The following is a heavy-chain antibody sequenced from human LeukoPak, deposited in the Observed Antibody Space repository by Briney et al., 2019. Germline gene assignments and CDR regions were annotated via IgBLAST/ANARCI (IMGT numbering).Heavy chain of an antibody. Sequence: ASVKVSCKASGGTFTGYAISWVRQAPGQGLEWMGGIIPIFGTANYAQKFQGRVTITTDESTSTAYMEPSSLRSEDTAVYYCAIGIAVGASYCDYWGQGTLVTVSS. CDR1: GGTFTGYA. CDR3: AIGIAVGASYCDY. V-gene: IGHV1-69*05. D-gene: IGHD6-19*01. CDR2: IIPIFGTA. J-gene: IGHJ4*02.